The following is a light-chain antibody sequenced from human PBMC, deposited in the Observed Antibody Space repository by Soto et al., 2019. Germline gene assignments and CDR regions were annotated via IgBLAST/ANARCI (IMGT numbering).Light chain of an antibody. CDR1: SSDVGRYDY. V-gene: IGLV2-11*01. Sequence: QSVLTQPRSVSGSPGQSVTISCTGTSSDVGRYDYVSWYQQHPGKAPKLIIYDVSERPSGVPDRFSGSKFGNTASLTISGLQAEDEADYSCCSFAPSYTCVFGNGT. CDR3: CSFAPSYTCV. J-gene: IGLJ1*01. CDR2: DVS.